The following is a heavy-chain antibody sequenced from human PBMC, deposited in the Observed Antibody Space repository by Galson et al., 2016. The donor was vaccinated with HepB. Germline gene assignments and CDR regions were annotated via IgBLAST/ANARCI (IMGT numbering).Heavy chain of an antibody. D-gene: IGHD3-16*01. CDR2: IYYSGST. CDR1: GGSISSGTYY. Sequence: TLSLTCTVSGGSISSGTYYWSWIRQRPGKGLEWIGYIYYSGSTYYNPSLKSRVSISEDTSKNQFSLKLSSVTAADTAVYSCSRVRRGTFDCWGQGTLVTVSS. CDR3: SRVRRGTFDC. V-gene: IGHV4-31*03. J-gene: IGHJ4*02.